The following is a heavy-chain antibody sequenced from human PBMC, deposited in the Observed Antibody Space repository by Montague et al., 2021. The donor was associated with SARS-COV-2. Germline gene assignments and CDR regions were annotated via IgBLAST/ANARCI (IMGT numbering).Heavy chain of an antibody. V-gene: IGHV4-28*01. CDR2: FYKTKST. J-gene: IGHJ4*02. D-gene: IGHD1-26*01. CDR3: ARKGSGRSDLAY. Sequence: SETLSLTCVILVSSISAADRKTSRRIPSDTCLSYAGFFYKTKSTKYKPFLTSRVSMSVDKSWNQFSLRLTSVTAADTAIYYCARKGSGRSDLAYWGQGTLVTVSS. CDR1: VSSISAADR.